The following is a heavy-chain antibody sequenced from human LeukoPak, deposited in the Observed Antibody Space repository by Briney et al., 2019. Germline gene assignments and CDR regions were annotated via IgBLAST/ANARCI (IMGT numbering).Heavy chain of an antibody. CDR2: ISGSGGST. J-gene: IGHJ4*02. CDR1: GFTFSSYA. D-gene: IGHD6-19*01. CDR3: AKAVAGLFDY. Sequence: TGGSLRLSCAASGFTFSSYAMSWVRQAPGKGLEWVSAISGSGGSTYYADSVKGRFTISRDNSKNTLYLQMNSLRAEDTAIYYCAKAVAGLFDYWGQGTLVTVSS. V-gene: IGHV3-23*01.